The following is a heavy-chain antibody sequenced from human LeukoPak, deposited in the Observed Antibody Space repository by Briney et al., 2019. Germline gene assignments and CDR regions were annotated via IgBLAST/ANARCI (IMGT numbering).Heavy chain of an antibody. CDR2: IYTSGDI. CDR1: GGSISSGNYY. D-gene: IGHD3-3*01. CDR3: ARGAGFWSGSSDAFDI. J-gene: IGHJ3*02. Sequence: SETLSLTCTVSGGSISSGNYYWSWIRQPAGKGLEWIGRIYTSGDINYNPSLRSRVTISVDTPKNQFSLKLNSVTAADTAVYYCARGAGFWSGSSDAFDIWGQGTMVTVSS. V-gene: IGHV4-61*02.